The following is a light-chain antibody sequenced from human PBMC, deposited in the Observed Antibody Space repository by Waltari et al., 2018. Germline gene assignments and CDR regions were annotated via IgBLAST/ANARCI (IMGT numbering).Light chain of an antibody. CDR2: GAS. Sequence: EIVMTQSPATLSVSPGERATLSCRASQSVSSNLAWYQQKPGQALRLLSYGASTRATGIPGRFGGSGSGTEFTLTISRLQSEDFAVYYCQQYSNWPYTFGQGTKLEIK. J-gene: IGKJ2*01. V-gene: IGKV3-15*01. CDR3: QQYSNWPYT. CDR1: QSVSSN.